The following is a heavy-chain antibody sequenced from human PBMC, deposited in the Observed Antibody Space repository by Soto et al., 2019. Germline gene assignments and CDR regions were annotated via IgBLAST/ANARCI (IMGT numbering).Heavy chain of an antibody. J-gene: IGHJ4*02. Sequence: SVKVSCKASGGTFSSYAISWVRQAPGQGLEWMGGIIPIFGTANYAQKFQGRVTITADESTSTAYMELSSLRSEDTAVYYCARSDHLSETLDYWGQGTLVTVSS. D-gene: IGHD3-10*01. CDR2: IIPIFGTA. CDR3: ARSDHLSETLDY. CDR1: GGTFSSYA. V-gene: IGHV1-69*13.